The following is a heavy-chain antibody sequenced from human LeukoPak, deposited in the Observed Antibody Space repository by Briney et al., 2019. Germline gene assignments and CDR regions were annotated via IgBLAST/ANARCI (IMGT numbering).Heavy chain of an antibody. Sequence: QAGGSLRLSCAASEFTFSSYAMSWVRQAPGKGLEWVSAISGSGYSTYYADSVKGRFTISRDNSKNTLYLQMNSLRAEDTALYFCAQWSRYFDYWGQGTLVTVSS. D-gene: IGHD1-26*01. CDR3: AQWSRYFDY. CDR2: ISGSGYST. J-gene: IGHJ4*02. V-gene: IGHV3-23*01. CDR1: EFTFSSYA.